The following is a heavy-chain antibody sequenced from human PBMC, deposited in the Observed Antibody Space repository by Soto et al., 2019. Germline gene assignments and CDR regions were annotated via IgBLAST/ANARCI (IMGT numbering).Heavy chain of an antibody. CDR1: GFTFSSYW. J-gene: IGHJ6*02. D-gene: IGHD5-18*01. CDR2: IKTDGSII. Sequence: GGSLRLSCAASGFTFSSYWMHWVRQAPGTGLVWVSRIKTDGSIIDYADSVKGRFTISRDNAKNMLYLQMNSLRAEDTAVYYCVREDIALAHFGMDVWGQGTTVTVSS. V-gene: IGHV3-74*01. CDR3: VREDIALAHFGMDV.